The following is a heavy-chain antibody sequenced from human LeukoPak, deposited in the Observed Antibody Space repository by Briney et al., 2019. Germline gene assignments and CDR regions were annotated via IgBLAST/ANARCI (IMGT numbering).Heavy chain of an antibody. V-gene: IGHV3-23*01. Sequence: QPGGSLRLSCAASGFTFSSYAMSWVRQAPGKGLEWVSAISGSGGSTYYADSAKGRFTISRDNSKNTLYLQMNSLRAEDTAVYYCAKDGLQDRYDLWGVFDYWGQGTLVTVSS. CDR3: AKDGLQDRYDLWGVFDY. CDR2: ISGSGGST. CDR1: GFTFSSYA. J-gene: IGHJ4*02. D-gene: IGHD3-3*01.